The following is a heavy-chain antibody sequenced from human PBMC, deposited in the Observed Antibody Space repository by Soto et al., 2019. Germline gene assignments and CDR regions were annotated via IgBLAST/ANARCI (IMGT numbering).Heavy chain of an antibody. V-gene: IGHV3-15*01. CDR3: ATGLSSSSSG. CDR1: GFIVSNAW. Sequence: PGGSLRLSCAASGFIVSNAWMSWVRQAPGKGLEWVGRIKSKTDGGTTDYGAAVKGRFTISRDDSKNTMYLQMDSLKTEDTAVYYCATGLSSSSSGWGQGTLVTVSS. D-gene: IGHD6-6*01. CDR2: IKSKTDGGTT. J-gene: IGHJ4*02.